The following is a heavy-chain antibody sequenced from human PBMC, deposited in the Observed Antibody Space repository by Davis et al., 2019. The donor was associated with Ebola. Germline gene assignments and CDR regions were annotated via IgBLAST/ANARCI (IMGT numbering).Heavy chain of an antibody. CDR1: GYTFTSYG. CDR3: ARDREMAVAGTGGY. V-gene: IGHV1-18*01. Sequence: SVKVSCKASGYTFTSYGISWVRQAPGQGLEWMGCISAYNGNTNYAQKLQGRVTMTTDTSTSTAYMELRSLRSDDTAVYYCARDREMAVAGTGGYWGQGTLVTVSS. J-gene: IGHJ4*02. CDR2: ISAYNGNT. D-gene: IGHD6-19*01.